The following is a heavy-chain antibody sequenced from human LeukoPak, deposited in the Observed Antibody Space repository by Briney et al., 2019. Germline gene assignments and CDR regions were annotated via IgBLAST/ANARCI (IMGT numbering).Heavy chain of an antibody. CDR3: ARVPNYYDSSGWDY. V-gene: IGHV3-23*01. J-gene: IGHJ4*02. CDR2: ISGSGAKT. Sequence: GGSLRLSCAASGFTFSTYAMNWVRQAPGKGLEWVSAISGSGAKTYYADFVKGRFTISRDNSKNTLYLQMNSLRAEDTAVYYCARVPNYYDSSGWDYWGQGTLVTVSS. D-gene: IGHD3-22*01. CDR1: GFTFSTYA.